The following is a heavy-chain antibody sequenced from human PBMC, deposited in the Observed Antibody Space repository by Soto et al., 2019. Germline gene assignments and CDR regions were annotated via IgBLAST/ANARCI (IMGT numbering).Heavy chain of an antibody. CDR1: GYTFTTYY. V-gene: IGHV1-46*01. CDR3: ARDLLGYYAARYGMDV. CDR2: INPSGGDT. J-gene: IGHJ6*02. D-gene: IGHD3-22*01. Sequence: QVQLVQSGAEVKKPGASVKVSCKTSGYTFTTYYVHWVRQAPGQGLEWMGIINPSGGDTRYAQKFQGRVTMTRDTSTSTVYMELSSLRSEDTAMYYCARDLLGYYAARYGMDVWGQGTTVTVSS.